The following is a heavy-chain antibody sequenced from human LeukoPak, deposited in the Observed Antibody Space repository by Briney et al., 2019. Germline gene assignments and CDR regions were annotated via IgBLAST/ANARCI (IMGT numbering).Heavy chain of an antibody. Sequence: ASVKVSCKASGYTFTSYDINWVRQATGQGLEWMGWMNPNSGNTGYAQKFQGRVTMTRNTSISTAYMELSSLRSEDTAVYYCARSPAMTPLPTYWGQGTLVTVSS. D-gene: IGHD2-21*02. CDR3: ARSPAMTPLPTY. J-gene: IGHJ4*02. CDR1: GYTFTSYD. V-gene: IGHV1-8*01. CDR2: MNPNSGNT.